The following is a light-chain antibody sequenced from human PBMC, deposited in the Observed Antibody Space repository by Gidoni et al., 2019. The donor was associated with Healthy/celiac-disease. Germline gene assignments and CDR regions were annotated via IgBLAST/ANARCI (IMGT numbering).Light chain of an antibody. J-gene: IGKJ1*01. CDR1: QSVSSN. V-gene: IGKV3-15*01. Sequence: EIVMTPSPATLSVSPWERATLSCRASQSVSSNLAWYQQKPGQAPRLLIYGASTRATGIPARFSGSGSGTEFTLTISSLQSEDFAVYYCQQYNNWPPWTFGQGTKVEIK. CDR2: GAS. CDR3: QQYNNWPPWT.